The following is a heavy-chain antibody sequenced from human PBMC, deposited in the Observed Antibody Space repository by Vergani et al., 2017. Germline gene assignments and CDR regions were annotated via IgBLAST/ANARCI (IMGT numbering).Heavy chain of an antibody. J-gene: IGHJ3*02. V-gene: IGHV1-2*02. D-gene: IGHD3-22*01. CDR1: GYTFTGYY. Sequence: QVQLVQSGAEVKKPGASVKVSCKASGYTFTGYYMHWVRQAPGQGLEWMGWINPNSGGTNYAQKFQGRVTMTRDTSISTAYMELSRLRSDDTAVYYCARGREDITMIVVVINNDAFDIWGQGTMVTVSS. CDR2: INPNSGGT. CDR3: ARGREDITMIVVVINNDAFDI.